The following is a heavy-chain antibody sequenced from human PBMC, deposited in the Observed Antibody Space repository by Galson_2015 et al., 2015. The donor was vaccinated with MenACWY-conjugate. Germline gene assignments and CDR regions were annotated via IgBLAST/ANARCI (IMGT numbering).Heavy chain of an antibody. CDR3: ARENTHKYAYAIDY. Sequence: SLRLSCAASGFTFSGHWMTWVRQAPGRGLEWVANIKYDASEIHYVDSVKGRFTISRDDAKNSLYLQMNSLRAEDTAVYYCARENTHKYAYAIDYWGQGILVSVSS. CDR2: IKYDASEI. V-gene: IGHV3-7*03. D-gene: IGHD3-16*01. J-gene: IGHJ4*02. CDR1: GFTFSGHW.